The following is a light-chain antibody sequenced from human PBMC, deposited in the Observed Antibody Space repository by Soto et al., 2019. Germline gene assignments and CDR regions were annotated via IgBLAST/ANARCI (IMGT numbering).Light chain of an antibody. V-gene: IGLV2-8*01. CDR2: EVS. Sequence: QSVLTQPPSASGSPGQSVTISCAGTSSDVGGYNYVSWYQQYPGKVPKLMIYEVSERPSGVPDRFSGSKCGNTAFLTVSGLQAEDDADYYCLSYADTAYVFGTGTKVTVL. CDR1: SSDVGGYNY. J-gene: IGLJ1*01. CDR3: LSYADTAYV.